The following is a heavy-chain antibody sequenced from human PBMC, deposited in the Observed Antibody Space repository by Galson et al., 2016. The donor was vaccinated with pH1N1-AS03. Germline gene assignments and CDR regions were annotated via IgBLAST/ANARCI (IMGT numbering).Heavy chain of an antibody. D-gene: IGHD2-15*01. CDR2: TSGYDDDT. CDR1: GYTFSTYG. CDR3: ARDRGFRPDTFDI. Sequence: SVKVSCKASGYTFSTYGVSWVRQAPGQGLEWMGWTSGYDDDTNYAQNVAGRVTKTTDKSTSTVYMELRSLRSDDTAVYYCARDRGFRPDTFDIWGQGTWVTVSS. J-gene: IGHJ3*02. V-gene: IGHV1-18*04.